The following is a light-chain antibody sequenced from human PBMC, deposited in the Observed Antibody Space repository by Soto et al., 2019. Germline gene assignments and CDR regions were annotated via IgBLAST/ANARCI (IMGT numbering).Light chain of an antibody. Sequence: QSVLTQPASVSGSPGQSITISCTGTSSDVGDYKYVSWYQKHPGKAPKALIYEVSNRPSGVSNRFSGSKSGNTASLTISGRQAEDEADYYCSSYTTSNTLVFGPGTKLTVL. J-gene: IGLJ1*01. V-gene: IGLV2-14*01. CDR1: SSDVGDYKY. CDR2: EVS. CDR3: SSYTTSNTLV.